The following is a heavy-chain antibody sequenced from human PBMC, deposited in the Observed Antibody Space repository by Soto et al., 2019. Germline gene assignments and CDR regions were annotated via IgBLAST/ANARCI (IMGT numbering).Heavy chain of an antibody. V-gene: IGHV3-23*01. D-gene: IGHD6-6*01. Sequence: SGGSLRLSCAASGFTFSSYAMSWVRQAPGKGLEWVSAISGSGGSTYYADSVKGRFTISRDNSKNTLYLQMNSLRAEDTAVYYCAKDFFGTGRIAARGYFDYWGQGTLVTVSS. CDR1: GFTFSSYA. CDR3: AKDFFGTGRIAARGYFDY. CDR2: ISGSGGST. J-gene: IGHJ4*02.